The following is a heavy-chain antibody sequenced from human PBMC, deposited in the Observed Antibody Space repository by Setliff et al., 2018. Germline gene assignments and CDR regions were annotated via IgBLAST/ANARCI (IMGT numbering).Heavy chain of an antibody. CDR1: GGSISGSHYS. J-gene: IGHJ5*02. V-gene: IGHV4-39*02. CDR3: VFRTGGLRGKPNWFDP. Sequence: SETLSLTCSVSGGSISGSHYSWVWMRQPPGKRLEWIGSTYYNGTAYYNPSLQSRVAISVDTSKNYLSLDVNSVTAADTAVYYCVFRTGGLRGKPNWFDPWGQGTLVTVSS. D-gene: IGHD2-21*01. CDR2: TYYNGTA.